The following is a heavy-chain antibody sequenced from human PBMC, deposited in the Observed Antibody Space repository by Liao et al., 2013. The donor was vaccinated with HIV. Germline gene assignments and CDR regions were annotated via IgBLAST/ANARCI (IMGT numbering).Heavy chain of an antibody. CDR3: ARGGTTVTTSGYFDF. CDR1: GGSISSGSYY. D-gene: IGHD4-17*01. V-gene: IGHV4-61*02. CDR2: IYTSGST. J-gene: IGHJ4*02. Sequence: QVQLQESGPGLVKPSQTLSLTCTVSGGSISSGSYYWSWIRQPAGKGLEWIGRIYTSGSTNYNPSLKSRLTISVDTSKNQFSLRLTSVTPADTAVYYCARGGTTVTTSGYFDFWGQGILVTVSS.